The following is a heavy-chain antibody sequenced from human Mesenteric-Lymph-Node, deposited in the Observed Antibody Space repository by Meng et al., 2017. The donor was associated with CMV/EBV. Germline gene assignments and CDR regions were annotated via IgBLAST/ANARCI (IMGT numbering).Heavy chain of an antibody. Sequence: GGSLRLSCAASGFTFSSYEMNWVRQAPGKGLEWVSYISSSGSTIYYADSVKGRFTISRDNAKNSLYLQMNSLRAEDTAVYYCAGGGGGPAAPYYYYGMDVWGQGTTVTVSS. V-gene: IGHV3-48*03. D-gene: IGHD2-2*01. CDR2: ISSSGSTI. CDR3: AGGGGGPAAPYYYYGMDV. CDR1: GFTFSSYE. J-gene: IGHJ6*02.